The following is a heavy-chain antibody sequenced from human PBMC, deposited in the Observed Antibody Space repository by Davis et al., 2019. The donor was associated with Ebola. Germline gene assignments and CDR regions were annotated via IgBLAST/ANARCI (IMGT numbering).Heavy chain of an antibody. CDR1: GYTFTTYG. J-gene: IGHJ4*02. D-gene: IGHD2-8*02. Sequence: AASVKVSCKASGYTFTTYGISWVRQAPGQGLEWMGWISTYDAHTNYAQNFQDRVTMTTDTSTSTAYMELRSLRSDDTAVYYCARDESGPPTRYWGQGTLVTVSS. CDR3: ARDESGPPTRY. V-gene: IGHV1-18*01. CDR2: ISTYDAHT.